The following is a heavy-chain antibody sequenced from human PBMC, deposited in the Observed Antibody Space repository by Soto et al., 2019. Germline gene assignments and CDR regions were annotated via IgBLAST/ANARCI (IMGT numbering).Heavy chain of an antibody. J-gene: IGHJ4*02. D-gene: IGHD2-2*01. V-gene: IGHV1-69*02. CDR3: ATGSTSQFDY. Sequence: QVQLVQSGAEVKKPGSSVKVSCKASGGTFSSYTISWVRQAPGQGHEWMGRIIPILGIANYAQKFQGRVTITADKSTSTAYMELSSLRSEDTAVYYCATGSTSQFDYWGQGTLVTVSS. CDR1: GGTFSSYT. CDR2: IIPILGIA.